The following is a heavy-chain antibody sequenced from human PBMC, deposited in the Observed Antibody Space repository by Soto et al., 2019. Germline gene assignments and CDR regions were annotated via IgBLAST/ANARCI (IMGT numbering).Heavy chain of an antibody. D-gene: IGHD6-19*01. CDR1: GFTFSDYY. CDR3: SRDKQWLVEPGYSYYVMDV. V-gene: IGHV3-11*01. J-gene: IGHJ6*02. Sequence: QVQLVESGGGLVKPGGSLRLSCAASGFTFSDYYMSWIRQAPGKGLEWVSYISSSGSTIYYADSVNGRFTISMDNAKNSLYLQMNSLRAEDTAVYYCSRDKQWLVEPGYSYYVMDVWGQGTKVTVSS. CDR2: ISSSGSTI.